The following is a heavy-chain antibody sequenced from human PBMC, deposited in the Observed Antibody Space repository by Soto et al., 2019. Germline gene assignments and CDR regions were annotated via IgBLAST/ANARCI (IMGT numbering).Heavy chain of an antibody. CDR3: ARAYYDILTGSHLSWFDP. J-gene: IGHJ5*02. CDR2: IYPGDSDT. CDR1: GYSFTSYW. D-gene: IGHD3-9*01. Sequence: GESLKISCKGSGYSFTSYWIGWVRQMPGKGLEWMGIIYPGDSDTRYSPSFQGQVTISADKSISTAYLQWSSLKASDTAMYYCARAYYDILTGSHLSWFDPWGQGTRVTVSS. V-gene: IGHV5-51*01.